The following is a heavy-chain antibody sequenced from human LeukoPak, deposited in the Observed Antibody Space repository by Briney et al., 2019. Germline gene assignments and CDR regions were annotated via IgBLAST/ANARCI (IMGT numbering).Heavy chain of an antibody. Sequence: GGSLRLSCAASGFTVSSNYMSWVRQAPGKGLEWVSVIYSGGSTYYADSVKGRFTISRDNSKNTLYLQMNSLRAEDTAVYYCARDMGSMVATDSTIFDYWGQGTLVTVSS. D-gene: IGHD5-12*01. CDR1: GFTVSSNY. CDR2: IYSGGST. CDR3: ARDMGSMVATDSTIFDY. V-gene: IGHV3-53*01. J-gene: IGHJ4*02.